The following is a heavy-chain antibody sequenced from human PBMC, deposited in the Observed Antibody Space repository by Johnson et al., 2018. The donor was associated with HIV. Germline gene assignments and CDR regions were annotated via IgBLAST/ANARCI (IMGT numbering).Heavy chain of an antibody. J-gene: IGHJ3*02. V-gene: IGHV3-11*01. Sequence: QVQLVESGGGVVRPGGSLRLSCAASGFTFSDYYMSWIRQAPGKGLEWVSYISSSGSTIYYADSVKGRFTISRDNAKNSLYLQMNSLRAEDTALYYCARETGFAIFGVVKLNAFDIWGQGTMVTVFS. CDR1: GFTFSDYY. CDR2: ISSSGSTI. CDR3: ARETGFAIFGVVKLNAFDI. D-gene: IGHD3-3*01.